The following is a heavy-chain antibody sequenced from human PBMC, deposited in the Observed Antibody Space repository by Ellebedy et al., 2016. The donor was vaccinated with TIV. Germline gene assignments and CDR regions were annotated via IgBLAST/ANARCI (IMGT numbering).Heavy chain of an antibody. CDR3: ARKSPFDY. V-gene: IGHV3-74*01. J-gene: IGHJ4*02. CDR2: ISSDGSST. CDR1: GFTFSSHW. Sequence: GESLKIPCAASGFTFSSHWMHWVRQAPGKGLVWVSRISSDGSSTNYADSVKGRFTISRDNARNTLYLQMNSPRAEDTAVYDCARKSPFDYWGQGTLVTVSS.